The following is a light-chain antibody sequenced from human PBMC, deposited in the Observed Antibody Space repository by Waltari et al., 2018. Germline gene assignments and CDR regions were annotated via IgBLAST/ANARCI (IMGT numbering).Light chain of an antibody. CDR2: GAS. Sequence: EIVLTQSPGTLSLSPGDRATLPCRARQSVSSSYLAGYQQKPGQAPRLLLYGASSRATGIPDRFSGSGSGTDFTLTISRLEPEDFAVYYCQQYGSSPPWTFGQGTKVEIK. CDR1: QSVSSSY. J-gene: IGKJ1*01. CDR3: QQYGSSPPWT. V-gene: IGKV3-20*01.